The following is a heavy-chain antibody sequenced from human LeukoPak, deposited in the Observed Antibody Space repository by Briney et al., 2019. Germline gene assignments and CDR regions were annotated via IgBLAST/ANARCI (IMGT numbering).Heavy chain of an antibody. V-gene: IGHV3-21*01. CDR3: ARVPLRYCSSTSCNANDY. CDR1: GFTFSSYS. D-gene: IGHD2-2*01. J-gene: IGHJ4*02. CDR2: ISSSSSYI. Sequence: GGSLRLSCAASGFTFSSYSMNWVRQAPGKGLEWVSSISSSSSYIYYADSVKGRFTISRDNAKNSLYLQMNSLRAEDTAVYYCARVPLRYCSSTSCNANDYWGQGTLVTVSS.